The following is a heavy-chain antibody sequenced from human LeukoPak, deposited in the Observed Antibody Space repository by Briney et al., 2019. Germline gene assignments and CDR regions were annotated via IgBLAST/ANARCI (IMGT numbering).Heavy chain of an antibody. CDR3: AKDNTAFESVYFQH. D-gene: IGHD5-18*01. J-gene: IGHJ1*01. CDR2: ISGDSGST. V-gene: IGHV3-43*02. Sequence: GGSLRLSCAASGFTFDDYAMHWVRQAPGKGVEWVSLISGDSGSTYYADSVKGRFTISRDNSKNSLYLQMNSLRTEDTALYYCAKDNTAFESVYFQHWGQGTLVTVSS. CDR1: GFTFDDYA.